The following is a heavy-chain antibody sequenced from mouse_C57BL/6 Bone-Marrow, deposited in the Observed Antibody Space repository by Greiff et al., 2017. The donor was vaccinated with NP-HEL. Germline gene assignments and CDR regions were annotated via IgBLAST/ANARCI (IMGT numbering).Heavy chain of an antibody. V-gene: IGHV3-6*01. J-gene: IGHJ2*01. D-gene: IGHD2-4*01. CDR2: ISYDGSN. CDR3: ARDGGLRRRYFDY. CDR1: GYSITSGYY. Sequence: DVKLQESGPGLVKPSQSLSLTCSVTGYSITSGYYWNWIRQFPGNKLEWMGYISYDGSNNYNPSLKNRISITRDTSKNQFFLKLNSVTTEDTATYYCARDGGLRRRYFDYWGQGTTLTVSS.